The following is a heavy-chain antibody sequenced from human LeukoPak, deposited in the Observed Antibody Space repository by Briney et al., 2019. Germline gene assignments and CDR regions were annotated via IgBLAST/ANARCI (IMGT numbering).Heavy chain of an antibody. CDR2: IKQDGSEK. J-gene: IGHJ4*02. CDR1: GFTFSSYW. Sequence: GGSLRLSCAASGFTFSSYWMSWVRQAPGKGLEWVAIIKQDGSEKYYVDSVKGRFAISRDNAKSSLYLQMNSLRAEDTAVYYCARNRYSGSYGVDYWGQGTLVTVSS. D-gene: IGHD1-26*01. V-gene: IGHV3-7*05. CDR3: ARNRYSGSYGVDY.